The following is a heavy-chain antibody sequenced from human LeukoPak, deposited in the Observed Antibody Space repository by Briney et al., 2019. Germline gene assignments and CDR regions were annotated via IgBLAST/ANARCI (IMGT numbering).Heavy chain of an antibody. CDR2: ISGSGGST. D-gene: IGHD4-17*01. V-gene: IGHV3-23*01. J-gene: IGHJ4*02. Sequence: GGSLRLSCAASGFTFVNYAMNWVRQAPGKGLEWVSGISGSGGSTYYADSVKGRFTISRDNPENTLYLQMNGLGAEDSAVYYCAKDLYGDYSFDYWGQGTLVTMSS. CDR1: GFTFVNYA. CDR3: AKDLYGDYSFDY.